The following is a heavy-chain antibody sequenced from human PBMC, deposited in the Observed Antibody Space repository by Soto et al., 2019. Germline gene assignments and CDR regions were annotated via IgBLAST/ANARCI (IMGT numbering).Heavy chain of an antibody. D-gene: IGHD6-19*01. CDR2: LYYTGST. CDR1: GASISGHH. V-gene: IGHV4-59*08. Sequence: SEILSLTCTVSGASISGHHWGWIRQPPGKGLEWIGYLYYTGSTNYNPSLKSRVTMSVDTAKNQFSLKLDSVTAADTAVYYCARGFAIGWYTYYFDLWGQGPLVTVSS. J-gene: IGHJ4*02. CDR3: ARGFAIGWYTYYFDL.